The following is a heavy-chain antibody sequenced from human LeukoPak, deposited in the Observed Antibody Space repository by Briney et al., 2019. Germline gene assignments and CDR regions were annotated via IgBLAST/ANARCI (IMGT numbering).Heavy chain of an antibody. V-gene: IGHV4-34*01. CDR1: GGSFSGYY. D-gene: IGHD4/OR15-4a*01. J-gene: IGHJ4*02. CDR3: ARSRRYGGNLKPLDY. CDR2: INHSGST. Sequence: PSETLSLTCAVYGGSFSGYYWSWLRQPPGKGLEGIGEINHSGSTNYNPSLKSRVTISVDTSKNQFSLKLSSVTAADTAVYYCARSRRYGGNLKPLDYWGQGTLVTVSS.